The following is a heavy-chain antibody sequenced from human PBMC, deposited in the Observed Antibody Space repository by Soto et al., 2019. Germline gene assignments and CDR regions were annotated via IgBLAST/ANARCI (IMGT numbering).Heavy chain of an antibody. D-gene: IGHD5-18*01. Sequence: PSETLSLTCAVSSGSICSNWWSWVRQPPGKGLEWIGEIYHSGSTNYNPSLQSRVTISVDKSRTYFSLDLSSVTAADRAVYYCSSQTYSYAWHHWGQGIQVTVSS. J-gene: IGHJ5*02. CDR2: IYHSGST. V-gene: IGHV4-4*02. CDR3: SSQTYSYAWHH. CDR1: SGSICSNW.